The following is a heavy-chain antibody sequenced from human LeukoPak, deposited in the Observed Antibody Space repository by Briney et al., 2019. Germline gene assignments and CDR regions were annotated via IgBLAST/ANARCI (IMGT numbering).Heavy chain of an antibody. CDR3: ARGEDTAMVNY. V-gene: IGHV3-33*01. J-gene: IGHJ4*02. D-gene: IGHD5-18*01. CDR1: GFTFSSYG. CDR2: IWYDGSNK. Sequence: PGRSLRLSCAASGFTFSSYGMRWVRQAPGKGLEWVAVIWYDGSNKYYADSVKGRFTISRDNSKNTLYLQMNSLRAEDTAVYYCARGEDTAMVNYWGQGTLVTVSS.